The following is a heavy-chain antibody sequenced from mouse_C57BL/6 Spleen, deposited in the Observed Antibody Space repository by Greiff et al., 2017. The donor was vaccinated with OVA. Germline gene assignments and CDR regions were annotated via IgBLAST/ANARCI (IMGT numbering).Heavy chain of an antibody. CDR1: GFTFSSYA. V-gene: IGHV5-4*01. CDR3: ARDRGGHMDY. CDR2: ISDGGSYT. Sequence: EVQLVESGGGLVKPGGSLKLSCAASGFTFSSYAMSWVRQTPEKRLEWVATISDGGSYTYYPDNVKGRFTISRDNAKNNLYLQMSHLKSEDTAMYYCARDRGGHMDYWGQGTSVTVSS. J-gene: IGHJ4*01. D-gene: IGHD3-3*01.